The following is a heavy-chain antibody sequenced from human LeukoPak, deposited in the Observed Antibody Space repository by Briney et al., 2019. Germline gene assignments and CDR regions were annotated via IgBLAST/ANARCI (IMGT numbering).Heavy chain of an antibody. Sequence: PSETLSLTCTVSGGSISTSSYYWGWVRQPPGKGLEWIGNIFYSGSTYYSPSLKSRVTISLDTSRNPFSLKLNSVTAADTAVYYCARAGYGDSDFDYWGQGTLVTVSS. CDR1: GGSISTSSYY. V-gene: IGHV4-39*07. D-gene: IGHD4-17*01. J-gene: IGHJ4*02. CDR3: ARAGYGDSDFDY. CDR2: IFYSGST.